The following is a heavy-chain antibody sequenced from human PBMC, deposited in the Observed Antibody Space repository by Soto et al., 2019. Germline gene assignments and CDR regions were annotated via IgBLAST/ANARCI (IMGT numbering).Heavy chain of an antibody. Sequence: GGSLRLSCAASGFTFSSYGMHWVRQAPGKGLEWVAVISYDGSNKYYADSVKGRFTISRDNSKSTLYLQMNSLRAEDTAVYYCAKDRDSSGWYYYYYCMDVWGQGTTVTVSS. CDR3: AKDRDSSGWYYYYYCMDV. CDR2: ISYDGSNK. D-gene: IGHD6-19*01. CDR1: GFTFSSYG. J-gene: IGHJ6*02. V-gene: IGHV3-30*18.